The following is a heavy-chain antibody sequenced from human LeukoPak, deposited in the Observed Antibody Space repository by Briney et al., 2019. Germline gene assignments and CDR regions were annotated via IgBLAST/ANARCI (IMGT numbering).Heavy chain of an antibody. CDR2: IYYRGST. Sequence: PSETLSLTCTVSGAAITNYYSIWIWQPPGKGLEWIGYIYYRGSTMYNPSLRSRVTISVDTSKNQFSLRLTSVTAADTALYYYSSNVYCDGECFDHWGQGTLVTVSS. J-gene: IGHJ4*02. CDR1: GAAITNYY. V-gene: IGHV4-59*01. D-gene: IGHD2-21*01. CDR3: SSNVYCDGECFDH.